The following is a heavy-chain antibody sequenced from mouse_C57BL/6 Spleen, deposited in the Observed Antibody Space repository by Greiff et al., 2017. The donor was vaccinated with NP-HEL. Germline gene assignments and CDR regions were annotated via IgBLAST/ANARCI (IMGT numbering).Heavy chain of an antibody. D-gene: IGHD1-1*01. J-gene: IGHJ4*01. V-gene: IGHV1-62-2*01. Sequence: QVQLQQSGAELVKPGASVKLSCKASGYTFTEYTIHWVKQRSGQGLEWIGWFYPGSGSIKYNEKFKDKATLTADKSSSTVYMELSRLTSEDAAVYFCARHEDPGSSYNYAMDYWGQGTSVTVSS. CDR1: GYTFTEYT. CDR2: FYPGSGSI. CDR3: ARHEDPGSSYNYAMDY.